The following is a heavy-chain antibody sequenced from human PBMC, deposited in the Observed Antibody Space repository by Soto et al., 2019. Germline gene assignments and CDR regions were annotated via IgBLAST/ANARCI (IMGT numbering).Heavy chain of an antibody. J-gene: IGHJ6*03. D-gene: IGHD3-3*01. CDR3: AQGRGYYTAYYYHYMDV. CDR2: ISGSGGST. Sequence: PGGSLRLSCAASGFTFSSYAMSWVRQAPGKGLEWVSAISGSGGSTYYADSVKGRFTISRDNSKNTLYLQMNSLRAEDTAVYYCAQGRGYYTAYYYHYMDVWGKGTTVTVSS. CDR1: GFTFSSYA. V-gene: IGHV3-23*01.